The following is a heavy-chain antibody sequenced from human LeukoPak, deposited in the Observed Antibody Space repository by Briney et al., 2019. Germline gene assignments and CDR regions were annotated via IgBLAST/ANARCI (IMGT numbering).Heavy chain of an antibody. V-gene: IGHV4-39*01. CDR3: ARHPLALRIAAVY. CDR1: GGSISSSSYY. Sequence: KSSETLSLTCTVSGGSISSSSYYWGWLRPPPGQGLEWIGSINYSGSTYYNPSLKSRVTISVDTTQNHFTLTLSSATAAASAVYDCARHPLALRIAAVYWGQGALVTVSS. CDR2: INYSGST. J-gene: IGHJ4*02. D-gene: IGHD2-15*01.